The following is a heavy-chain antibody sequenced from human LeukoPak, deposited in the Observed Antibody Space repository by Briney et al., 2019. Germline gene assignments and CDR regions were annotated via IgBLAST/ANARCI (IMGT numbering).Heavy chain of an antibody. Sequence: KPSETLSLTRTVSGGSISSYYWSWIRQPAGKGLEWIGRIYTSGSTNYNPSLKSRVTMSVDTSKNQFSLKLSSVTAADTAVYYCARDFFSVWELSSSYYYYMDVWGKGTTVTVSS. D-gene: IGHD1-26*01. CDR1: GGSISSYY. CDR3: ARDFFSVWELSSSYYYYMDV. CDR2: IYTSGST. J-gene: IGHJ6*03. V-gene: IGHV4-4*07.